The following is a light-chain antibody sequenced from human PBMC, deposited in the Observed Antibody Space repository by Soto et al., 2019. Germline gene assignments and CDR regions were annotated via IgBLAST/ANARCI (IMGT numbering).Light chain of an antibody. CDR2: GVS. J-gene: IGLJ1*01. Sequence: QSVLTQPASVSGSPGQSITISCTGTSSDIGNYNYVSWYQQYPGKAPKLIIYGVSNRPSGVSNRFSGSKSGNTASLTISGLQAEDEADYYCNSYAGTSYVFGTGTKVTVL. V-gene: IGLV2-14*01. CDR3: NSYAGTSYV. CDR1: SSDIGNYNY.